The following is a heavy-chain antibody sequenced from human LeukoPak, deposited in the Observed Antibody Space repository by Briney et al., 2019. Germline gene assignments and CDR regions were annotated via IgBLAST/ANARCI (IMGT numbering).Heavy chain of an antibody. V-gene: IGHV3-48*03. D-gene: IGHD1-26*01. CDR2: ISSSGSTI. CDR3: ARDRVGATYDY. Sequence: GGSLRLSCAASGFTFSSYEMNWVRQAPGKGLEWVSYISSSGSTIYYADSVKGRFTISRDNAKNSLYLQMNSLRAEDTALYYCARDRVGATYDYWGQGTLVTVSS. J-gene: IGHJ4*02. CDR1: GFTFSSYE.